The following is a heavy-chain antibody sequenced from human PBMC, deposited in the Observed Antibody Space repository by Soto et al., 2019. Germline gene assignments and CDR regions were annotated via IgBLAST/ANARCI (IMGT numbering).Heavy chain of an antibody. J-gene: IGHJ4*02. CDR3: AKHFYGSGSYWNFDY. Sequence: QLQLQESGPGLVKPSETLSLTCTVSGGSISSDSYYWGWIRQPPGKGLEWIGSIYYNGDTYYNPSLRSRVTISVDTSKIQFSRKLSSVTAADTAVYYCAKHFYGSGSYWNFDYWGQGTLVTVSS. CDR1: GGSISSDSYY. D-gene: IGHD3-10*01. V-gene: IGHV4-39*01. CDR2: IYYNGDT.